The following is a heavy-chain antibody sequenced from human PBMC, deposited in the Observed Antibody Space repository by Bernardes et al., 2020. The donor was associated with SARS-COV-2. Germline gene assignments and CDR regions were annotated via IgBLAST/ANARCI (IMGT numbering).Heavy chain of an antibody. J-gene: IGHJ4*02. V-gene: IGHV3-20*01. CDR3: ARVRGWNPADY. Sequence: GGSLRLSCAASGFTFDDYGMSWVRQAPGTGLEWVSGINWNGGSTGYADSVKGRFTISRDNAKNSLYLQMNSLRAEDTALYHCARVRGWNPADYWGQGTLVTVSS. D-gene: IGHD1-1*01. CDR2: INWNGGST. CDR1: GFTFDDYG.